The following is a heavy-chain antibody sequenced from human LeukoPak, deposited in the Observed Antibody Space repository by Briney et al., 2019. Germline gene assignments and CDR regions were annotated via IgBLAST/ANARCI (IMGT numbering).Heavy chain of an antibody. V-gene: IGHV4-39*07. CDR1: GGSISSSSYY. J-gene: IGHJ3*02. CDR3: ASGEVDTAMVQTQNAFDI. D-gene: IGHD5-18*01. CDR2: IYYSGST. Sequence: SETLSLTCTVSGGSISSSSYYWGWIRQPPGKGLEWIGSIYYSGSTYYNPSLKSRVTISVDASKNQFSLKLSSVTAADTAVYYCASGEVDTAMVQTQNAFDIWGQGTMVTVSS.